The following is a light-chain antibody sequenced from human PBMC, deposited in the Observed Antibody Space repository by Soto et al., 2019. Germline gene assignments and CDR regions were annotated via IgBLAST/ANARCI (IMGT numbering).Light chain of an antibody. CDR2: DVT. CDR3: CSYAGSLYV. V-gene: IGLV2-11*01. J-gene: IGLJ1*01. CDR1: SSDVGGYNH. Sequence: QSALTQPRSVSGSPGQSVAISCAGTSSDVGGYNHVSWYQQHPGEAPKLMIYDVTKRPSGVPDRFSGSKSGNTASLTISGLQAEDDAYYYCCSYAGSLYVFGTGTKLTVL.